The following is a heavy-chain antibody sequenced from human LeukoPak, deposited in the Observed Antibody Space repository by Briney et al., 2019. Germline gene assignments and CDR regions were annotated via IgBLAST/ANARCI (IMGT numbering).Heavy chain of an antibody. D-gene: IGHD6-19*01. CDR2: INHSGST. J-gene: IGHJ4*02. V-gene: IGHV4-34*01. CDR1: GGSFSGYY. CDR3: ARGQRKWLVQEYFDY. Sequence: PSETLSLTCAVYGGSFSGYYWSWIRQPPGKGLEWIGEINHSGSTNYNPSLKSRVTISVDTSKNQFSLKLSSVTAAGTAVYYCARGQRKWLVQEYFDYWGQGTLVTVSS.